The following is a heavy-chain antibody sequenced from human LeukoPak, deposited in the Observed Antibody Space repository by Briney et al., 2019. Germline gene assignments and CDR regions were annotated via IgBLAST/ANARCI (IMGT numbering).Heavy chain of an antibody. Sequence: GGSLRLSCAASGFTFDDYIMHWVRQAPGKGLEWVSLVSWDGDTTYYADSVKGRFTISRDNSKNSLYLQMNSLRAEDTALYYCAKEGHFYYDSSGYFFDYWGQGTLVTVSS. J-gene: IGHJ4*02. CDR1: GFTFDDYI. CDR2: VSWDGDTT. D-gene: IGHD3-22*01. CDR3: AKEGHFYYDSSGYFFDY. V-gene: IGHV3-43*01.